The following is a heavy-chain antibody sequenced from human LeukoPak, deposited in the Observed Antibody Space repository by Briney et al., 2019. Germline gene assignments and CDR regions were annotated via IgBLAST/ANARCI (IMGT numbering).Heavy chain of an antibody. CDR3: ARVIKTGDFWSGFDY. V-gene: IGHV3-7*01. J-gene: IGHJ4*02. Sequence: GGSLRLSCAASGFTFSTYWMSWVRQAPGKGLEWVANIKQDGSEKFYVDSVKGRFTISRDNAKNSLYLQMNSLRAEDTAVYYCARVIKTGDFWSGFDYWGQGTLVTVSS. CDR1: GFTFSTYW. CDR2: IKQDGSEK. D-gene: IGHD3-3*01.